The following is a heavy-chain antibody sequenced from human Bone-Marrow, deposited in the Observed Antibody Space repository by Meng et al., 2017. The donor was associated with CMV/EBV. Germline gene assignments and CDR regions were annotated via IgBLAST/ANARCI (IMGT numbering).Heavy chain of an antibody. CDR3: ARSQWLGQLGNWFDP. V-gene: IGHV3-21*01. J-gene: IGHJ5*02. CDR1: GFTFSTYS. Sequence: GGSLRLSCAASGFTFSTYSMNWVRQAPGQGLEWVSSISSSSSYIYYADSVKGRFTISRDNAKNSLYLQMNSLRAEDTAVYYCARSQWLGQLGNWFDPWGQGTLVTVAS. CDR2: ISSSSSYI. D-gene: IGHD6-19*01.